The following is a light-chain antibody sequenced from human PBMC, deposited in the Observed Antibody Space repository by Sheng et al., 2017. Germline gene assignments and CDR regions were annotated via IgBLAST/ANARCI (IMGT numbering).Light chain of an antibody. CDR3: QQLNTYPLT. Sequence: IQLTQSPSSLSASVGDRVIITCRATQDISNYLGWYQQKPGKAPNLLIYGASTLQSGVPSRFSGSGSGTDFTLTISSLQPEDFATYYCQQLNTYPLTIGGGPRWTSN. V-gene: IGKV1-9*01. CDR1: QDISNY. CDR2: GAS. J-gene: IGKJ4*01.